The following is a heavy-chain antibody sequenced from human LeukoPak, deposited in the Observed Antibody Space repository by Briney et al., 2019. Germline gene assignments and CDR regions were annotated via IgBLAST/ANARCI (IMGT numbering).Heavy chain of an antibody. CDR3: ASVGYSYGQEEDY. CDR2: IKQDGSEK. D-gene: IGHD5-18*01. V-gene: IGHV3-7*01. Sequence: GGALRLSCAASGFTFSSYWMSWVRQAPGKGLEWVANIKQDGSEKYYVDSVKGRFTISRDNAKNSLYLQMNSLRAEDTAVYYCASVGYSYGQEEDYWGQGTLVTVSS. J-gene: IGHJ4*02. CDR1: GFTFSSYW.